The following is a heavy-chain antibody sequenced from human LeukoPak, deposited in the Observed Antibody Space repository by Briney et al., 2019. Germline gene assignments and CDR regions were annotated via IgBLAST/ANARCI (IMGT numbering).Heavy chain of an antibody. CDR3: ATAGSYRFDY. CDR2: MNPDGGTT. D-gene: IGHD3-16*02. V-gene: IGHV3-74*01. J-gene: IGHJ4*02. Sequence: GGSLRLSCAGSGFTFSSTWMHWLRQVPGEGLVWVSRMNPDGGTTDYADSVKGRFTISRDNAKNTLYLQMNSLTVEDTAVYYCATAGSYRFDYWGQGTLVTVSS. CDR1: GFTFSSTW.